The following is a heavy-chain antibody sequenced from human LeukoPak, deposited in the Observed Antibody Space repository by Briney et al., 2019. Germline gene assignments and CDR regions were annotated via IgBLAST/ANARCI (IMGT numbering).Heavy chain of an antibody. CDR3: ATSKGVAFDI. J-gene: IGHJ3*02. Sequence: SETLSLTCTVSGGSISSYYWSWIRQPPGKGLEWIGYIYYSGSTNYNPSLKSRVTISVDTSKNQFSLKLSSVTAADTAVYYCATSKGVAFDIWGQGTMVTVSS. V-gene: IGHV4-59*12. CDR1: GGSISSYY. CDR2: IYYSGST.